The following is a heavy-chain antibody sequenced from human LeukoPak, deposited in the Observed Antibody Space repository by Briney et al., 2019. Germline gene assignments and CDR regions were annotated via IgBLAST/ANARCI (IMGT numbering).Heavy chain of an antibody. J-gene: IGHJ6*02. CDR2: INTNTGNP. D-gene: IGHD2-2*02. CDR3: ARVSQLLYSDYYYYGMDV. V-gene: IGHV7-4-1*02. Sequence: ASVKVSCKASGYTFTSYAMNWVRQAPGQGLEWMGWINTNTGNPTYAQGFTGRFVFSLDTSVSTAYLQISSLKAEDTAVYYCARVSQLLYSDYYYYGMDVWGQGTTVTVPS. CDR1: GYTFTSYA.